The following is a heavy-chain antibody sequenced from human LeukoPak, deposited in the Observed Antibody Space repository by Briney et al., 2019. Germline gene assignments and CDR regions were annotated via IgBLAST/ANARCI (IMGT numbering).Heavy chain of an antibody. CDR2: IKSKTDGGTA. Sequence: GGSLRLSCAASGFTFSHAWMSWVRQAPGKGLEWVGRIKSKTDGGTADYAAPVKGRFTISRDDSKNTLYLQMNGLKTEDTAVYYCKVGPMFEYWGQGTLVTVSS. CDR1: GFTFSHAW. CDR3: KVGPMFEY. V-gene: IGHV3-15*01. D-gene: IGHD1-26*01. J-gene: IGHJ4*02.